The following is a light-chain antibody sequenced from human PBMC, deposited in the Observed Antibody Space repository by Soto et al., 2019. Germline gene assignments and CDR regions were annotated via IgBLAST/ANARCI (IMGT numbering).Light chain of an antibody. V-gene: IGLV1-51*02. CDR1: GSNIGNNY. CDR2: ENN. Sequence: SVLTQPPSVSAAPGQKVTISCSGSGSNIGNNYVSWYQQLPGTAPKLLIYENNKRPSGIPDRFSGSKSGTSATLGITGLQTGDEADYYCGAWDSNMRAFVFGTGTKVTVL. CDR3: GAWDSNMRAFV. J-gene: IGLJ1*01.